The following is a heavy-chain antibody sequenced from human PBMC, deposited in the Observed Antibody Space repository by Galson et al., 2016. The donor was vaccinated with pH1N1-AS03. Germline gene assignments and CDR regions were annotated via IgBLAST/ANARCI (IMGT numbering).Heavy chain of an antibody. D-gene: IGHD2-2*01. CDR3: VRDDATSYDAFDM. Sequence: SLRLSCAASGFTFSTCAMHWVRQAPGKGLEWVAAISYDGSKKYYPDSVKGRFTISRDNAKNSLHLQMNSLTADDTAVYYCVRDDATSYDAFDMWGQGTMITVSS. V-gene: IGHV3-30*07. CDR1: GFTFSTCA. J-gene: IGHJ3*02. CDR2: ISYDGSKK.